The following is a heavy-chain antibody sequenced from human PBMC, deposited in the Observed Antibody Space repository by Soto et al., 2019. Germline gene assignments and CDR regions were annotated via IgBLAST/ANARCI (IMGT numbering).Heavy chain of an antibody. CDR1: GSTFSSYA. Sequence: GGSLRLSCPASGSTFSSYAIHWVRKAPGKGLEWVAVISYDGSNKYYADSVKGRFTISRDNSKNTLYLQMNSLRAEDTAVHYCAKDPRPYSSSWYFFYFDYWGQGTLVTVSS. CDR2: ISYDGSNK. CDR3: AKDPRPYSSSWYFFYFDY. D-gene: IGHD6-13*01. V-gene: IGHV3-30*18. J-gene: IGHJ4*02.